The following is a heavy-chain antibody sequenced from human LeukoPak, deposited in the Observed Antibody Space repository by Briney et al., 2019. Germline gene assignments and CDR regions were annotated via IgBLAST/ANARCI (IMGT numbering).Heavy chain of an antibody. Sequence: PSETLSLTCAVYGGSFRGYYWSWIRQPPGKGLEWIGEINHSGSTNYNPSLKSRVTISVDTSKNQFSLKLSSVTAADTAVYYCARDRYSSSWYAKGGYFQHWGQGTLVTVSS. J-gene: IGHJ1*01. D-gene: IGHD6-13*01. V-gene: IGHV4-34*01. CDR1: GGSFRGYY. CDR2: INHSGST. CDR3: ARDRYSSSWYAKGGYFQH.